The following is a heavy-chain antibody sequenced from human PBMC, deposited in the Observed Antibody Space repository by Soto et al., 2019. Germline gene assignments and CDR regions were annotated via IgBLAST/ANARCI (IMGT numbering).Heavy chain of an antibody. CDR2: ISYDGSNK. D-gene: IGHD6-6*01. CDR3: ANIRSSSSLTPYYYYGMDV. V-gene: IGHV3-30-3*01. CDR1: GFTFSSYA. J-gene: IGHJ6*02. Sequence: GGSLRLSCAASGFTFSSYAMHWVRQAPGKGLEWVAVISYDGSNKYYADSVKGRFTISRDNSKNTLYLQMNSLRAEDTAVYYCANIRSSSSLTPYYYYGMDVWGQGTTVTVSS.